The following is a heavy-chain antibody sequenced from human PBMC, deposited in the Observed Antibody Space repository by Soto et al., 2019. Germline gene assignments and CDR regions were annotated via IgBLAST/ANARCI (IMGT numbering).Heavy chain of an antibody. CDR2: IDYSGST. CDR3: ARESLWFGESWFDP. Sequence: QVQLQESGPGLVKPSQTLSLTCTVSGGSITSGGYYWNWIRQHPGKGLEWIGHIDYSGSTHYNTALKSRFPISADPSKNQFSLKLSSVSVADTAVYYCARESLWFGESWFDPWGQGTLVTVSS. D-gene: IGHD3-10*01. V-gene: IGHV4-31*03. J-gene: IGHJ5*02. CDR1: GGSITSGGYY.